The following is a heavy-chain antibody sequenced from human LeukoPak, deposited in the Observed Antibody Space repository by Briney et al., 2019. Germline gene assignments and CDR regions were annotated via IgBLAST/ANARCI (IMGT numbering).Heavy chain of an antibody. D-gene: IGHD3-22*01. Sequence: GGSLRLSCAASGFTFSSYEMNWVRQAPGKGLEWVSYISSSGSTIYYADSVKGRFTISKDNAKNSLYRQMNSLRAEDTAVYYCARRHDSSGYTYYYYYMDVWGKGTTVTVSS. CDR3: ARRHDSSGYTYYYYYMDV. J-gene: IGHJ6*03. CDR2: ISSSGSTI. V-gene: IGHV3-48*03. CDR1: GFTFSSYE.